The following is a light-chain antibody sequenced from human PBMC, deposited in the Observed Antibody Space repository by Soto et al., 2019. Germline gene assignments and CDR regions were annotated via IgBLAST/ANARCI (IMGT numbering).Light chain of an antibody. CDR3: TSYTSSSTPEV. CDR1: SSDVGGYKY. V-gene: IGLV2-14*01. Sequence: QSALTQPASVSASPGQSITISCTGTSSDVGGYKYVSWYQQYPGKAPKLMMYEVSNRPSGISNRFSGSKSGNTASLTITGLRAEDEGYYYCTSYTSSSTPEVFGTGTKLTVL. J-gene: IGLJ1*01. CDR2: EVS.